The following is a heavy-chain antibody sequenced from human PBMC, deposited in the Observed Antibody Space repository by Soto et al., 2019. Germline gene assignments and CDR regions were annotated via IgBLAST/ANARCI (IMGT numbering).Heavy chain of an antibody. CDR2: INPSGGST. J-gene: IGHJ4*02. V-gene: IGHV1-46*01. Sequence: ASVKVSCKASGYTFTSYYMDWVRQAPGQGPEWMGIINPSGGSTSYAQKFQGRVTMTRDTSTSTVYIDLSSLRSEDTAVYYCAREVERGYSYGSMEYWGEGILVTVPS. CDR1: GYTFTSYY. D-gene: IGHD5-18*01. CDR3: AREVERGYSYGSMEY.